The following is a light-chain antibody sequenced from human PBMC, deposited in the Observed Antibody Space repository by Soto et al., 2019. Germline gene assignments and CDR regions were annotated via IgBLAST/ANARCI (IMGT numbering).Light chain of an antibody. V-gene: IGKV1-33*01. CDR3: QQSDNFPLT. J-gene: IGKJ4*01. CDR2: DAS. Sequence: DTQMTQSPSSLSASVGDRVTITCQASRDISRYLNWYQQKPGKAPNLLIYDASNLETGFPSRFSGSGSGTHYTFTISRLQPEDIGTYYCQQSDNFPLTFGGGTKVEI. CDR1: RDISRY.